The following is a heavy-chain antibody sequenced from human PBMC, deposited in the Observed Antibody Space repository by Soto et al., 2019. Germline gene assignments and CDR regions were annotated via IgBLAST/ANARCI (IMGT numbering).Heavy chain of an antibody. D-gene: IGHD3-3*01. CDR1: GYTFTSYG. Sequence: GASVKVSCKASGYTFTSYGISWVRQAPGQGLEWMGWISAYNGNTNYAQKLQGRVTMTTDTSTSTAYMELRSLRSDDTAVYYCARGAAYYDFWSGYYTGYYFDYWGQGTLVTVS. J-gene: IGHJ4*02. CDR3: ARGAAYYDFWSGYYTGYYFDY. CDR2: ISAYNGNT. V-gene: IGHV1-18*01.